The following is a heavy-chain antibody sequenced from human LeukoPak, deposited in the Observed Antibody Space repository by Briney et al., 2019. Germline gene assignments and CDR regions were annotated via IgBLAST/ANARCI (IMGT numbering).Heavy chain of an antibody. V-gene: IGHV1-69*13. J-gene: IGHJ6*02. Sequence: ASVKVSCKASGGTFSSYAISWARQAPGQGLEWMGGIIPIFGTANYAQKFQGRVTITADESTSTAYLELSSLTSEDTAVYYCARVVLGRRWLQTSYYYGMDVWGQGTTVTVSS. CDR3: ARVVLGRRWLQTSYYYGMDV. D-gene: IGHD5-24*01. CDR1: GGTFSSYA. CDR2: IIPIFGTA.